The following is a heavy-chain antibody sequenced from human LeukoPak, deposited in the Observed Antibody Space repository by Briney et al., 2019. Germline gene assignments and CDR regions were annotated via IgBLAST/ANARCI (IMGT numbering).Heavy chain of an antibody. Sequence: SETLSLTCSVSGGSISSYYWSWLRQPAGKGLEWIGRIYTSGSTNYNPSLKSRVTMSVDTSKNQFSLKLSSVTAADTAVYYCASWVSNSSGYQGNDYWGQGTLVTVSS. D-gene: IGHD3-22*01. CDR3: ASWVSNSSGYQGNDY. CDR1: GGSISSYY. V-gene: IGHV4-4*07. CDR2: IYTSGST. J-gene: IGHJ4*02.